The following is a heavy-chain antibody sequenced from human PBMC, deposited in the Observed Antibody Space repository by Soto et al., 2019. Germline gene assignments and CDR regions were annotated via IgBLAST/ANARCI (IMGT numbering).Heavy chain of an antibody. CDR3: ARDIGTYYDYVWGSQSDY. CDR1: GFTFDDYG. Sequence: GGSLRLSCAASGFTFDDYGMSWVRQAPGKGLEWVSGINWNGGSTGYADSVKGRFTISRDNAKNSLYLQMNSLRAEDTALYYCARDIGTYYDYVWGSQSDYWGQGTLVTVSS. J-gene: IGHJ4*02. V-gene: IGHV3-20*04. CDR2: INWNGGST. D-gene: IGHD3-16*01.